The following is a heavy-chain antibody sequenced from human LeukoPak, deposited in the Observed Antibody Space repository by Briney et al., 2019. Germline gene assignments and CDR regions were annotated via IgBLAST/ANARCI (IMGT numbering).Heavy chain of an antibody. CDR3: ARHFSGAAAPLPFDY. CDR1: GGSISNYY. J-gene: IGHJ4*02. CDR2: IYSIGHT. D-gene: IGHD6-13*01. Sequence: PSETLSLTCTVSGGSISNYYWSWMRQSPGKGLEWIGYIYSIGHTNYNPSLKSRVTISVDTSKNQFSLTLRSVTAADTAVYYCARHFSGAAAPLPFDYWGQGTLVTVSS. V-gene: IGHV4-59*08.